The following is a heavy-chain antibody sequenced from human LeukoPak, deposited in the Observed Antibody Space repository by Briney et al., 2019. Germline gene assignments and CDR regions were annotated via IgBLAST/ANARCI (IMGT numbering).Heavy chain of an antibody. CDR2: IYYSGST. D-gene: IGHD6-6*01. V-gene: IGHV4-59*01. CDR3: ARGVSSIFYYYYYMDV. J-gene: IGHJ6*03. CDR1: GGSISSYY. Sequence: SETLSLTCTVSGGSISSYYWSWIRQPPGKGLEWIGYIYYSGSTNYNPSLKSRVTISVDTSKNQFSLKLSSVTAADTAVYYCARGVSSIFYYYYYMDVCGKGTTVTVSS.